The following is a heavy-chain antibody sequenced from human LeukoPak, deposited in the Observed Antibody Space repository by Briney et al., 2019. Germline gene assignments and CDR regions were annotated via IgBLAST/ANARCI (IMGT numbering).Heavy chain of an antibody. Sequence: PGSSLRLFCAASGFTFMSNGIHWVRQAPGKGLEWVAYMWFEGSDPKYADSVKGRFTISRDNSENTVYFQMNSLRAEDTALYYCARDLYCSGGTCYSASDILGQGTMVTVSS. D-gene: IGHD2-15*01. V-gene: IGHV3-33*01. CDR3: ARDLYCSGGTCYSASDI. CDR1: GFTFMSNG. J-gene: IGHJ3*02. CDR2: MWFEGSDP.